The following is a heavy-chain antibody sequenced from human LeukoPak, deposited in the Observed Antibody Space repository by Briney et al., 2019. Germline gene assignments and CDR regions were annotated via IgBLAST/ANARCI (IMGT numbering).Heavy chain of an antibody. CDR3: ARKYGSNAGYFDY. Sequence: SESLSLTCAVSGYSISTGYYWGWVRQPPGKGLEWIGNSYHSGTSYYNPSLKSRVSISVDTSKNQFSLKLRSVTAADTAVYYCARKYGSNAGYFDYWGQGALVTVPS. CDR2: SYHSGTS. J-gene: IGHJ4*02. D-gene: IGHD4-23*01. CDR1: GYSISTGYY. V-gene: IGHV4-38-2*01.